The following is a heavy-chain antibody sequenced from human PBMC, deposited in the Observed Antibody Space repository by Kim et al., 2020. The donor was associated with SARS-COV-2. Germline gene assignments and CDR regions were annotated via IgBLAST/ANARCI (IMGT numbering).Heavy chain of an antibody. CDR3: ARDYEGWFGEFPLDY. CDR1: GYTFTSYG. J-gene: IGHJ4*02. CDR2: ISAYNGNT. D-gene: IGHD3-10*01. Sequence: ASVKVSCKASGYTFTSYGISWVRQAPGQGLEWMGWISAYNGNTNYAQKLQGRVTMTTDTSTSTAYMELRSLRSDDTAVYYCARDYEGWFGEFPLDYWGQGTLVTVSS. V-gene: IGHV1-18*01.